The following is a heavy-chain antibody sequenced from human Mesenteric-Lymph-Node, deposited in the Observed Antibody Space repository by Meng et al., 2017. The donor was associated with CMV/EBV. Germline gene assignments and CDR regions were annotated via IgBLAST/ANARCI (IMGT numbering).Heavy chain of an antibody. CDR2: INSDGSST. V-gene: IGHV3-74*01. CDR1: GFTFSSYW. J-gene: IGHJ5*02. CDR3: ARGRGQLGFNWFDP. Sequence: GESLKISCAASGFTFSSYWMHWVRQAPGKGLVWVSRINSDGSSTSYADSVKGRFTISRDNAKNTLYLQMNSLRAEDTAVYYCARGRGQLGFNWFDPWGQGTLVTVSS. D-gene: IGHD6-6*01.